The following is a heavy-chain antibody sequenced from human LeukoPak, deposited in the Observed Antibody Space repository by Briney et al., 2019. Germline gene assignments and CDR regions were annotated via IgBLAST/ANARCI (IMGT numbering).Heavy chain of an antibody. CDR2: ISSYNGNT. V-gene: IGHV1-18*01. J-gene: IGHJ4*02. CDR3: ARGSFPSDDILTGPFDN. D-gene: IGHD3-9*01. Sequence: GASVKVSCKASGYTFTSYGISWVRQAPGQVLEWMGWISSYNGNTNYEQKLQGRATMTTDTSTSTAYMELRSLRSDDTAVYYCARGSFPSDDILTGPFDNWGQGTLVTVSS. CDR1: GYTFTSYG.